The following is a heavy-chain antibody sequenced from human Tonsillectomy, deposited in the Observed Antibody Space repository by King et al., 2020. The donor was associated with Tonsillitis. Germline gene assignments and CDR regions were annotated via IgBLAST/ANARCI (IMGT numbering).Heavy chain of an antibody. Sequence: QLQESGPGLVKPSETLSLTCTVSGGSISSSDYYWGWIRQPPGKGLEWIGSIYYSGSTYYNPSLKSRVTISVDTSKNQFSLTLSSVTAADTAVYYCASAGDLQWFGIEPGWFDPWGQGTLVTVSS. V-gene: IGHV4-39*01. J-gene: IGHJ5*02. CDR1: GGSISSSDYY. CDR2: IYYSGST. D-gene: IGHD3-10*01. CDR3: ASAGDLQWFGIEPGWFDP.